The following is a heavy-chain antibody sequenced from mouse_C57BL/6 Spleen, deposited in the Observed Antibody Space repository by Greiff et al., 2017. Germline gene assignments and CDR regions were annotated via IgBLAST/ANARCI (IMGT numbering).Heavy chain of an antibody. CDR1: GYSITSGYY. D-gene: IGHD1-1*01. J-gene: IGHJ3*01. CDR3: AREGDYYGSSPWFAY. Sequence: EVQLVESGPGLVKPSQSLSLTCSVTGYSITSGYYWNWIRQFPGNKLEWMGYISYDGSNNYNPSLKNRISITRDTSKNQFFLKLNSVTTEDTATYYCAREGDYYGSSPWFAYWGQGTLVTVSA. CDR2: ISYDGSN. V-gene: IGHV3-6*01.